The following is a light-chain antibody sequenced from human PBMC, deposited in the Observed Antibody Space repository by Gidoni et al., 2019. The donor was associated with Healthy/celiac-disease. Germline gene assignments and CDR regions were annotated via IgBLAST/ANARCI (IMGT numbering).Light chain of an antibody. Sequence: SALPQPTSVSGSPGPSITISCTGTSSDVGGYNYVSWYQQHPGKATKLMIYDVINRPSGVSNRFSGSKSGNTASLTIAGLQAEDEADYYCRSYTSSSTLVFGTGTKVTVL. V-gene: IGLV2-14*01. CDR1: SSDVGGYNY. CDR3: RSYTSSSTLV. J-gene: IGLJ1*01. CDR2: DVI.